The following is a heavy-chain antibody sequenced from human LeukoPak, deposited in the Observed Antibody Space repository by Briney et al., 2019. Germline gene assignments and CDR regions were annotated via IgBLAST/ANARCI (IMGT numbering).Heavy chain of an antibody. D-gene: IGHD2-15*01. CDR2: ISSSSSYT. CDR3: ARSDCSGGSCYSRWFDP. Sequence: PGGSLRLSCAASGFTFSDYYMSWIRQAPGKGLEWVSYISSSSSYTNHADSVKGRFTISRDNAKNSLYLQMNSLRAEDTAVYYRARSDCSGGSCYSRWFDPWGQGTLVTVSS. CDR1: GFTFSDYY. J-gene: IGHJ5*02. V-gene: IGHV3-11*06.